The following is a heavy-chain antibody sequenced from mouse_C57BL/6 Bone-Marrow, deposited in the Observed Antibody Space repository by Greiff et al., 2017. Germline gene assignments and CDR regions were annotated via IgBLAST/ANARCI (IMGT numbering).Heavy chain of an antibody. CDR2: IYPGSGNT. Sequence: VQLQQSGPELVKPGASVKISCKASGYSFTSYYIHWVKQRPGQGLEWIGWIYPGSGNTKYNEKFKGKATLTVDTSSSTAYMQLGSLRSEDSAVEDCAGGTITAVFAYWGQGALVDVSS. V-gene: IGHV1-66*01. D-gene: IGHD1-1*01. J-gene: IGHJ3*01. CDR1: GYSFTSYY. CDR3: AGGTITAVFAY.